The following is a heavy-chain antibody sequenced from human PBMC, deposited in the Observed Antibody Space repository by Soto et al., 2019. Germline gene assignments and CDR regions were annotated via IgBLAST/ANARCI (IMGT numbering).Heavy chain of an antibody. D-gene: IGHD3-3*01. J-gene: IGHJ6*03. Sequence: SETLSLTCTVSGGSISSYYWSWIRQPPGKGLEWIGYIYYSGSTNYNPSLKSRVTISVDTFKNQFSLKLSSVTAADTAVYYCATRAADYDFWSGYYSYYYYMDVWGKGTTVTVSS. CDR1: GGSISSYY. CDR3: ATRAADYDFWSGYYSYYYYMDV. V-gene: IGHV4-59*08. CDR2: IYYSGST.